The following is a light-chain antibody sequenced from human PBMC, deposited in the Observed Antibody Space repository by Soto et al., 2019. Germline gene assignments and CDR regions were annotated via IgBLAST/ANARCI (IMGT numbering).Light chain of an antibody. CDR2: TDN. CDR1: RSNIGGDY. CDR3: AAWADSLRGLV. V-gene: IGLV1-47*02. J-gene: IGLJ1*01. Sequence: QSVLTQPPSSSGTPVQRVTISCSGGRSNIGGDYVFWYQKLPGTAPKLLIYTDNQRPSGVPDRFSGSKSGTSASLAISGLRSEDESDYYCAAWADSLRGLVFGTVTKLTVL.